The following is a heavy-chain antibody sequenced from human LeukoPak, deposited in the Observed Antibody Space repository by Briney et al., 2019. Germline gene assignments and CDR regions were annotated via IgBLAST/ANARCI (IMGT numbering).Heavy chain of an antibody. D-gene: IGHD3-22*01. J-gene: IGHJ4*02. CDR3: ARSSLNYYDSSGYLVEVFDY. Sequence: PGGSLRLSCAASGFTFSSYEMNWVRQAPGKGLEWGSYISSSGSTIYYADSVKGRFTISRDNAKNSLYLQMNSLRAEDTAVYYCARSSLNYYDSSGYLVEVFDYWGQGTLVTVSS. CDR1: GFTFSSYE. CDR2: ISSSGSTI. V-gene: IGHV3-48*03.